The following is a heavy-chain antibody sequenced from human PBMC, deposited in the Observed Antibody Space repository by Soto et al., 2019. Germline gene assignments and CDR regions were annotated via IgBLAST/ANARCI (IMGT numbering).Heavy chain of an antibody. Sequence: SLLVSCASSGITFSDYYRSLILQAPGKGLEWVSYISSSGSTIYYADSVKGRFTISRDNAKNSLYLQMNSLRAEDTAVYYCARVMDGYQNYYYYGMDVWGQGTTVTVSS. CDR3: ARVMDGYQNYYYYGMDV. J-gene: IGHJ6*02. CDR1: GITFSDYY. CDR2: ISSSGSTI. V-gene: IGHV3-11*01. D-gene: IGHD5-12*01.